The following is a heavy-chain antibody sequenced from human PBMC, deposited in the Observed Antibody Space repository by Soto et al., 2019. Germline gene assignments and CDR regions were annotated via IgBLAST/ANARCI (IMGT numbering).Heavy chain of an antibody. CDR1: GFTFSSYA. V-gene: IGHV3-23*01. D-gene: IGHD4-17*01. CDR3: AKVSGYGDYAYFDY. J-gene: IGHJ4*02. CDR2: ISGSGGST. Sequence: EVQLLESGGGLVQPGGSLRLSCAASGFTFSSYAMSWVRQAPGKGLEWVSAISGSGGSTYNADSVKGWFTISRDNSKNTLYLQMNTLRAEDTAVYYCAKVSGYGDYAYFDYWGQGTLVTVSS.